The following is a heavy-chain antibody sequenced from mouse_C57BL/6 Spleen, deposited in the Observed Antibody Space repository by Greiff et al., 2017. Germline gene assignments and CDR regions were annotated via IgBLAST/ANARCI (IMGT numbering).Heavy chain of an antibody. Sequence: LQLKQSGPELVKPGASVKISCKASGYSFTDYNMNWVKQSNGKSLEWIGVINPNYGTTSYNQKFKGKATLTVDQSSSTAYMQLNSLTSEDSAVYYCARGGFTTVVATDYWGQGTTLTVSS. CDR2: INPNYGTT. J-gene: IGHJ2*01. CDR1: GYSFTDYN. CDR3: ARGGFTTVVATDY. V-gene: IGHV1-39*01. D-gene: IGHD1-1*01.